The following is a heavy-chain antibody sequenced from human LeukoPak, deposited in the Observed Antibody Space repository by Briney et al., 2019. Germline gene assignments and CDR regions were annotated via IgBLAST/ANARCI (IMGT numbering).Heavy chain of an antibody. J-gene: IGHJ4*02. D-gene: IGHD3-3*02. CDR1: GFTFSNSW. CDR2: IKSRTDGGTT. Sequence: GGSLRLSCAASGFTFSNSWMSWVRQAPGKGLEWIGRIKSRTDGGTTDYAAPVKGRFTISRDDSKNTLFLQMNSLKTEDTAVYYCTTIKLGTFDYWGQGFLVTVSS. CDR3: TTIKLGTFDY. V-gene: IGHV3-15*01.